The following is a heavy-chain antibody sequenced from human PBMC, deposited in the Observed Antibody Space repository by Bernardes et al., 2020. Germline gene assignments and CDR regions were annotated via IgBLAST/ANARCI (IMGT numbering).Heavy chain of an antibody. Sequence: SETLSLTCAVYGGSFSGYYWSWIRQPPGKGLEWIGEINHSGSTNYNPSLKSRVTISVDTSKNQFSLKLSSVTAADTAVYYCARALGYCSGGSCYSSWFDPWGQGTL. V-gene: IGHV4-34*01. D-gene: IGHD2-15*01. CDR3: ARALGYCSGGSCYSSWFDP. CDR2: INHSGST. CDR1: GGSFSGYY. J-gene: IGHJ5*02.